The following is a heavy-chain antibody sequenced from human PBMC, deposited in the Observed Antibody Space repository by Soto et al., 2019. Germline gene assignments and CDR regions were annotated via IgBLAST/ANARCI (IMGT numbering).Heavy chain of an antibody. CDR2: VYYSGST. CDR3: ARGHDFWSGLSYFDY. CDR1: GGAVSSVSHY. D-gene: IGHD3-3*01. V-gene: IGHV4-61*01. Sequence: QVQLQESGPGLVKPSETLSLTCTVSGGAVSSVSHYWSWIRQPPGKRLEWVGYVYYSGSTNYNPSLQSRLTISVSTSKNQFSLKMNSVTAADTAVYYCARGHDFWSGLSYFDYWGQGTLVTVSS. J-gene: IGHJ4*02.